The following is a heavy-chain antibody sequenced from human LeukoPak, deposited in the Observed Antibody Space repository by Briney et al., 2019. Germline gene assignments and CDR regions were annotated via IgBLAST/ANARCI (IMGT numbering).Heavy chain of an antibody. V-gene: IGHV3-48*03. CDR2: ITSSGSTI. D-gene: IGHD3-10*02. CDR3: AELGITMIGGV. J-gene: IGHJ6*04. CDR1: GFTFSSYE. Sequence: PGGSLRLFCGASGFTFSSYEMNWVRQAPGRGLEWVSYITSSGSTIYYADSVKGRFTISRDNAKNSLYLQMNSLRAEDTAVYYCAELGITMIGGVWGKGTTVTISS.